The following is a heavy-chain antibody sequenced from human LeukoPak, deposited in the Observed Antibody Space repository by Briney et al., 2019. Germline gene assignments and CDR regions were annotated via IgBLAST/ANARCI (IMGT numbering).Heavy chain of an antibody. CDR3: ARIPGRDGYSHDAFDI. J-gene: IGHJ3*02. CDR2: IYPGDSDT. CDR1: GYSFTSYW. V-gene: IGHV5-51*01. Sequence: RLGESLKISCMGSGYSFTSYWIGWVRQMPGKGLEWMGIIYPGDSDTRYSPSFQGQVTISADKSLSTAYLQWSSLNATAAAMYYCARIPGRDGYSHDAFDIWGQGTMVTVSS. D-gene: IGHD5-24*01.